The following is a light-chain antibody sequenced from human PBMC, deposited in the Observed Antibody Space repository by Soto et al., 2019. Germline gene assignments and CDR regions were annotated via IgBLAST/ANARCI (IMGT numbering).Light chain of an antibody. CDR3: QQYDTSPRT. J-gene: IGKJ1*01. Sequence: EIVLAQSPATLSLSPGERATLSCRASQSVSRYLAWYQQKPGQAPRLLIYHASNRATGIPARFSGSGSGTDFTLTISGLEPEDFGVYSCQQYDTSPRTLGQGTKVDIK. V-gene: IGKV3-11*01. CDR2: HAS. CDR1: QSVSRY.